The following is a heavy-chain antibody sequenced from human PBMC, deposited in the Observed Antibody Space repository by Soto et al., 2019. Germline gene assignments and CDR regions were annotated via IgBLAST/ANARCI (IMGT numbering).Heavy chain of an antibody. CDR2: IYYSGST. Sequence: PSETLSLTCTVSGGSISSGGYYWSWIRQHPGKGLEWIGYIYYSGSTYYNPSLKSRVTIPVDTSKNQFSLKLSSVTAADTAVYYCARVVGVDIVVVPAAKGYYYYMDVWGKGTTVTVSS. CDR1: GGSISSGGYY. V-gene: IGHV4-31*03. D-gene: IGHD2-2*01. J-gene: IGHJ6*03. CDR3: ARVVGVDIVVVPAAKGYYYYMDV.